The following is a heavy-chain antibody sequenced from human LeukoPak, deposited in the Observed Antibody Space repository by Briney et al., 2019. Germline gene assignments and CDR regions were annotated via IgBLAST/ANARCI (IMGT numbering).Heavy chain of an antibody. CDR2: IYYSGST. V-gene: IGHV4-30-4*08. Sequence: NRSETLSLTCTVSGGSISSGDYYWSWIRQPPGKGLEWIGYIYYSGSTYYNPSLKSRVTISVDTSKNQFSLKLSSVTAADTAVYYCARVWFGESLWSAFDIWGQGTLVTVSS. CDR3: ARVWFGESLWSAFDI. CDR1: GGSISSGDYY. J-gene: IGHJ3*02. D-gene: IGHD3-10*01.